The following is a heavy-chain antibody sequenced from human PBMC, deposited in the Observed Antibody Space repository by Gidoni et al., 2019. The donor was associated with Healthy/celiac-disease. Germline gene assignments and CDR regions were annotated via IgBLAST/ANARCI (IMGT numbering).Heavy chain of an antibody. CDR2: ISWNSGSI. CDR1: GFTFDAYA. V-gene: IGHV3-9*01. Sequence: EVQLVESGGGLVQPGRSLSLSCAASGFTFDAYAMHWVRQAPGKGLEWVSGISWNSGSIGYADSVKGRFTISRDNAKNSLYLQMNSLRAEDTALYYCAKDTLAYDFWSGYTFDPWGQGTLVTVSS. D-gene: IGHD3-3*01. CDR3: AKDTLAYDFWSGYTFDP. J-gene: IGHJ5*02.